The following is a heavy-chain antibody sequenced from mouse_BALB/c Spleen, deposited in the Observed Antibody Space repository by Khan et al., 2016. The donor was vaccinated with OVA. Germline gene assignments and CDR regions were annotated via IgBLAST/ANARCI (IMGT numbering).Heavy chain of an antibody. D-gene: IGHD2-3*01. CDR2: IWAGGST. V-gene: IGHV2-9*02. CDR1: GFALTSYG. J-gene: IGHJ4*01. Sequence: QVQLKESGPGLVAPSQSLSITCTVSGFALTSYGVHWVRQPPGKSLEWLGVIWAGGSTNYNSALMSRLTISKDNSKSQVFLKMNSLQTDDTAMYYCARFHDGYYYNVDYWGQGTSVTVSS. CDR3: ARFHDGYYYNVDY.